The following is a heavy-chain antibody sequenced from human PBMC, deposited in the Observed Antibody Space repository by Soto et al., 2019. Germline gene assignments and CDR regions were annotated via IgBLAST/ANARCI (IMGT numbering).Heavy chain of an antibody. CDR1: GFTFRNYA. CDR3: ARAGCDGGTCYTLVGLRYGMDV. J-gene: IGHJ6*02. Sequence: QVQLVESGGGVVQPGRSLRLSCAASGFTFRNYAMYWVRQAPGKGLEWVAVISYDGNNKYYADSVKGRFTISRDNSKNTLDLQMNSLRAEDTAVYYWARAGCDGGTCYTLVGLRYGMDVWGQGTTVTDSS. D-gene: IGHD2-15*01. V-gene: IGHV3-30-3*01. CDR2: ISYDGNNK.